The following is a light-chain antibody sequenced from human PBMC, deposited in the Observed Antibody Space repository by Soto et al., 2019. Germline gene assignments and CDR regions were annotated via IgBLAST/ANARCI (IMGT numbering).Light chain of an antibody. CDR3: ATWDTSLKAGV. Sequence: QSVLTQPPSASGSPGQSVTISCTGTSSDVGAYNFVSWFQQHPGKAPKLMIYDVSERPSGVPDRFSGSKSDNTASLTVYGLQAEDEGDYYCATWDTSLKAGVFGGGTKLTVL. CDR1: SSDVGAYNF. V-gene: IGLV2-8*01. J-gene: IGLJ2*01. CDR2: DVS.